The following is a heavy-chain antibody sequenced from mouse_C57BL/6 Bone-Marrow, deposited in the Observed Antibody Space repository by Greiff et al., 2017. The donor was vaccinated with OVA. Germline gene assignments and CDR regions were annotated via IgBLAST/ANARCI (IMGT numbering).Heavy chain of an antibody. CDR1: GYAFTNYL. J-gene: IGHJ3*01. CDR3: ARVSGNWFAY. Sequence: QVQLQQSGAELVRPGTSVKVSCKASGYAFTNYLIEWVKQRPGQGLEWIGVINPGSGGTNYNEKFKGKATLTADKSSSTAYMQLSSLTSEDSAVYFCARVSGNWFAYWGQGTLVTVSA. CDR2: INPGSGGT. D-gene: IGHD2-1*01. V-gene: IGHV1-54*01.